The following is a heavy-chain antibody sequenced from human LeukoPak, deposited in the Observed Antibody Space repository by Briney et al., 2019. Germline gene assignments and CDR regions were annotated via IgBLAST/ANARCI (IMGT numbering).Heavy chain of an antibody. J-gene: IGHJ5*02. D-gene: IGHD2-2*01. V-gene: IGHV4-30-2*01. CDR2: IYHSGST. Sequence: SETLSLTCAVSGGSISSGGYSWSWIRQPPGKGLEWIGYIYHSGSTYYNPSLKSRVTISVDRSKNRFSLKLSSVTAADSAVYYCARSRLGYCSSTSCYVGGWFDPWGQGTLVTVSS. CDR1: GGSISSGGYS. CDR3: ARSRLGYCSSTSCYVGGWFDP.